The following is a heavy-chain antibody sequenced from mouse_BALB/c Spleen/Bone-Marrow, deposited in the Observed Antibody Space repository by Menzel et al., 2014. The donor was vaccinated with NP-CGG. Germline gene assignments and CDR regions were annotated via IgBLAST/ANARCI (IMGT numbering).Heavy chain of an antibody. CDR2: IDPSDSYS. V-gene: IGHV1-69*02. CDR1: GYTFTNYW. CDR3: AGGVVYYYAMDY. Sequence: VQLQQSGAELVKPGASVKLSCKASGYTFTNYWMHWVKQRPGQGLEWIGEIDPSDSYSNYNQNFKGKATLTVDKSSSTAYMQLTSLTSEDSAVYYCAGGVVYYYAMDYWGQGISVTVSS. J-gene: IGHJ4*01.